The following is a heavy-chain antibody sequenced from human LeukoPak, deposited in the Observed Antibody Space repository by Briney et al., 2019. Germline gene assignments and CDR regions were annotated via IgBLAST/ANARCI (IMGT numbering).Heavy chain of an antibody. CDR3: AREVDYGGNSYYYYYYGMDV. CDR2: IISSSSYI. J-gene: IGHJ6*02. D-gene: IGHD4-23*01. CDR1: GFTLGSYS. Sequence: PGGSMRLASAASGFTLGSYSMKWVRQAPRNVREWVASIISSSSYIYYADSVKGRFTSSRDNAKNSLYLQMNSLRAEDTAVYYCAREVDYGGNSYYYYYYGMDVWGQGTTVTVSS. V-gene: IGHV3-21*01.